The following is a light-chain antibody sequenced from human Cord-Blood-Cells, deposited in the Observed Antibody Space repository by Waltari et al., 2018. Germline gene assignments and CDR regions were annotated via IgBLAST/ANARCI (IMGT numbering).Light chain of an antibody. CDR3: QQRSNGPPIT. CDR1: QSVSSY. Sequence: EIVLTQSPATLSLSPGERATLSCRAGQSVSSYLAWYQQKPGQAPRLRSYDASNRATRIPARLGGSGSGTDFTLTISSLEPEDFAVYYCQQRSNGPPITFGQGTRLEIK. V-gene: IGKV3-11*01. CDR2: DAS. J-gene: IGKJ5*01.